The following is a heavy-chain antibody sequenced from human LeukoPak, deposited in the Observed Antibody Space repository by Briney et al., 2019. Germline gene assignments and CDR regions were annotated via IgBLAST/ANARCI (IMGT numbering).Heavy chain of an antibody. CDR1: GGSFSVYY. Sequence: SETLSLTCAVYGGSFSVYYWSWIRQPPGKGLEWIGEINHSGSTNYNPSLKSRVTISVDTSKNQFSLKLSSVTAADTAVYYCARLGRGGRDGYSVDYWGQGTLVTVSS. CDR2: INHSGST. J-gene: IGHJ4*02. V-gene: IGHV4-34*01. CDR3: ARLGRGGRDGYSVDY. D-gene: IGHD5-24*01.